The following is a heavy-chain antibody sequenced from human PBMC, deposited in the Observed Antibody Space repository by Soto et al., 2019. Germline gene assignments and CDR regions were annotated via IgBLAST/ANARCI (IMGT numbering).Heavy chain of an antibody. J-gene: IGHJ1*01. CDR1: GVSISSGVYY. Sequence: SETLSLTCTVSGVSISSGVYYWSWIRQHPGKGLEWIGYIYYSGSTYYNPSLKSRVTISVDTSKNQFSLKLSSVTAADTAVYYCARKTYYDSRGPFQHWGQGTLVTVSS. CDR2: IYYSGST. D-gene: IGHD3-22*01. V-gene: IGHV4-31*03. CDR3: ARKTYYDSRGPFQH.